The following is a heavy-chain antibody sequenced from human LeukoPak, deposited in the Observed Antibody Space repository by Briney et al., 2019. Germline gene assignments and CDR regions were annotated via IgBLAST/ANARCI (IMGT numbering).Heavy chain of an antibody. CDR1: GFTFSSYD. D-gene: IGHD6-13*01. J-gene: IGHJ6*02. CDR2: IGTAGDT. V-gene: IGHV3-13*01. CDR3: ARAGYSSSWYGVYGMDV. Sequence: GSLRLSCAAPGFTFSSYDMHWVRQATGKGLEWVSAIGTAGDTYYPGSVKGRFTISRENAKNSLYLQMNSLRAGDTAVYYCARAGYSSSWYGVYGMDVWGQGTTVTVSS.